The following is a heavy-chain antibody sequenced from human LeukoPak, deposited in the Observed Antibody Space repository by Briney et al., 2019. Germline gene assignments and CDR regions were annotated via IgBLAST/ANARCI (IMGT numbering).Heavy chain of an antibody. CDR1: GGTFTSYY. Sequence: GASVKVSCKASGGTFTSYYMHWVRQAPGQGLEWMGIINPSGGSTSFAQKFQGRVTMTRDTSKSTVYMELSSLRSDDTAVYYCARGASSGWYSSGWDYWGQGTLVTVSS. CDR2: INPSGGST. D-gene: IGHD6-19*01. V-gene: IGHV1-46*01. J-gene: IGHJ4*02. CDR3: ARGASSGWYSSGWDY.